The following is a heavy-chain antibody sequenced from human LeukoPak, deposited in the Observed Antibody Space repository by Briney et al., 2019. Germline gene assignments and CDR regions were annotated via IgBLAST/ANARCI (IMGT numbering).Heavy chain of an antibody. V-gene: IGHV1-2*02. CDR2: INPNSGGT. J-gene: IGHJ3*02. CDR1: GGAFSSYA. Sequence: ASVKVSCKASGGAFSSYAISWVRQAPGQGLEWMGWINPNSGGTNYAQKFQGRVTMTRDTSISTAYMELSRLRSDDTAVYYCAITVTSQLLWYLNDAFDIWGQGTMVTVSS. CDR3: AITVTSQLLWYLNDAFDI. D-gene: IGHD2-2*01.